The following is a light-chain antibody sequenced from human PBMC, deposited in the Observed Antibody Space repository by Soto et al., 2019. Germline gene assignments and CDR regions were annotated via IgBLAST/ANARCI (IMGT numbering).Light chain of an antibody. CDR2: SNN. Sequence: QSVLTQPPSTSGTPGQRVTISCSGSSSNIGSNTVNWYQHLPGTAPKLLIYSNNQRPSGVPDRFSGSKSGTSASLAVSGLQSEDEADYYCAAWDDSLSAGVFGGGTKLTVL. CDR1: SSNIGSNT. J-gene: IGLJ2*01. CDR3: AAWDDSLSAGV. V-gene: IGLV1-44*01.